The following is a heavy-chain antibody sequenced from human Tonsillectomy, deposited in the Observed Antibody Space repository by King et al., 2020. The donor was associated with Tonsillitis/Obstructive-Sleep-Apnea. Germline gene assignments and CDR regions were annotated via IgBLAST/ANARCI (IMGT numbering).Heavy chain of an antibody. Sequence: VQLVESGGGVVQPGRSLRLSCAGSGFSFSTDGMHWVRQAPGKGLEWVAGISSDGKNEHYTEFVKGRFTIPRDTSQNIVDVQMNSLRKEDTAVDYCARGGSPYFDYWGQGALVTVSS. CDR2: ISSDGKNE. V-gene: IGHV3-30*03. D-gene: IGHD6-19*01. J-gene: IGHJ4*02. CDR3: ARGGSPYFDY. CDR1: GFSFSTDG.